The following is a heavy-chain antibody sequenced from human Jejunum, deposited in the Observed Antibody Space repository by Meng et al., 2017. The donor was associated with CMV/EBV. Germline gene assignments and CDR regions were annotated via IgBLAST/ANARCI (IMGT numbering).Heavy chain of an antibody. Sequence: LGLACAASGSTFSSYWIHRVRGVRGRGLVWVENVDPDETTTTYAESVKGRFTISRDSAKNTLYLQMNSLRAEDTAVYYCVRSGGTLDYWGQGTLVTVSS. V-gene: IGHV3-74*03. CDR2: VDPDETTT. CDR1: GSTFSSYW. CDR3: VRSGGTLDY. J-gene: IGHJ4*02. D-gene: IGHD2-8*02.